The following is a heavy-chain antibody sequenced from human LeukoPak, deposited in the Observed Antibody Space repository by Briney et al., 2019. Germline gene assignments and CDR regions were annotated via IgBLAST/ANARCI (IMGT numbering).Heavy chain of an antibody. CDR3: AKAYDSSGYDAFDI. CDR2: ISWNRGNI. CDR1: GFTFDDYA. Sequence: GGSLRLSCAASGFTFDDYAVHWVRQAPGKGLEWVSGISWNRGNIGYADSVKGRFTISRDNAKNSLYLQMNSLRAEDTALYYCAKAYDSSGYDAFDIWGQGTRVTVPS. J-gene: IGHJ3*02. D-gene: IGHD3-22*01. V-gene: IGHV3-9*01.